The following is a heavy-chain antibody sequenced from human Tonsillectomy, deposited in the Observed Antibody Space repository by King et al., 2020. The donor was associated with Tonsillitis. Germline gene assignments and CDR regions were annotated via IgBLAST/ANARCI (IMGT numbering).Heavy chain of an antibody. D-gene: IGHD2-15*01. CDR3: ARMLGYCSGGSCPDYYGMDV. CDR2: INPSGGST. CDR1: GYTFTSYY. Sequence: QLVQSGAEVKKPGASVKVSCKASGYTFTSYYMHWVRQAPGQGLEWMGIINPSGGSTSYAQKFQGRVTMTRDTSTSTVYMELSSLRSEDTAVYYCARMLGYCSGGSCPDYYGMDVWGQGTTVTVSS. V-gene: IGHV1-46*03. J-gene: IGHJ6*02.